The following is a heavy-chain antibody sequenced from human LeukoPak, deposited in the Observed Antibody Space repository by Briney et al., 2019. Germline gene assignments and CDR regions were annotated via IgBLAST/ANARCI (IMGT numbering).Heavy chain of an antibody. D-gene: IGHD5-24*01. CDR3: ARGRSNGYNLFDY. CDR2: IYYSGST. J-gene: IGHJ4*02. CDR1: GGSISTYH. V-gene: IGHV4-59*01. Sequence: PSETLSLTCTVSGGSISTYHWSWIRQPPGKGLEWIGDIYYSGSTNYNPSLKSRVAISVDTSKNQFSLNLSSVTAADTAVYYCARGRSNGYNLFDYWGQGTLVTVSS.